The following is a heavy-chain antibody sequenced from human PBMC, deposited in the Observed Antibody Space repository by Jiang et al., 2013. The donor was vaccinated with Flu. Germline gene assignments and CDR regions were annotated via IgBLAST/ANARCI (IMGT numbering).Heavy chain of an antibody. D-gene: IGHD6-13*01. CDR1: GFSLSTSGMC. V-gene: IGHV2-70*11. Sequence: TQTLTLTCTFSGFSLSTSGMCVSWIRQPPGKALEWLARIDWDDDKYYSTSLKTRLTISKDTSKNQVVLTMTNMDPVDTATYYCARISSSSWSFDYWGQGTLVTVSS. CDR3: ARISSSSWSFDY. CDR2: IDWDDDK. J-gene: IGHJ4*02.